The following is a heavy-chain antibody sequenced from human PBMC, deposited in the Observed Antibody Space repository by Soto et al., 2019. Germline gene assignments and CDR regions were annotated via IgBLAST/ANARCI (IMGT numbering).Heavy chain of an antibody. D-gene: IGHD6-19*01. V-gene: IGHV4-59*01. CDR2: IYYRGSN. CDR3: ARGGGSSGWLDY. Sequence: QVQLQESGPGLVKPSETLSLTCTVSGGSISSYYWSWIRQPPGKGLEWIGYIYYRGSNNYNPSLKSRVTISVDTSKNQFSLERSSVTAADTAVYCCARGGGSSGWLDYWGQGTLVTVSS. J-gene: IGHJ4*02. CDR1: GGSISSYY.